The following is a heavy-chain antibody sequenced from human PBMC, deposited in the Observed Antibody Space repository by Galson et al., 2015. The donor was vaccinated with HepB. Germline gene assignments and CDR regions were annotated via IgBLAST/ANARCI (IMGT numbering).Heavy chain of an antibody. CDR3: ARDEGYCSSTSCYPGDY. Sequence: SLRLSCAASGFTFSSYSMNWVRQAPGKGLEWVSSISSSSSYIYYADSVKGRFTISRDNAKNSLYLQMNSLRAEDTAVYYCARDEGYCSSTSCYPGDYWGQGTLVTVSS. CDR1: GFTFSSYS. V-gene: IGHV3-21*01. J-gene: IGHJ4*02. D-gene: IGHD2-2*01. CDR2: ISSSSSYI.